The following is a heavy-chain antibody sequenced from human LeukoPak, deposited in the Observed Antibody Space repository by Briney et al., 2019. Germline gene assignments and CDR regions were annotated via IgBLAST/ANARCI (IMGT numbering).Heavy chain of an antibody. CDR3: AKLPTPYCSSTSCYSFDY. CDR2: VSPPGGGT. V-gene: IGHV3-23*01. J-gene: IGHJ4*02. CDR1: GFTFSNHG. D-gene: IGHD2-2*01. Sequence: GGSLRLSCAASGFTFSNHGMNWVRQAPGKGLEWLSGVSPPGGGTYYADSVKGRFTISRDNSKNTLYLQMNSLRAEDTAVYYCAKLPTPYCSSTSCYSFDYWGQGTLVTVSS.